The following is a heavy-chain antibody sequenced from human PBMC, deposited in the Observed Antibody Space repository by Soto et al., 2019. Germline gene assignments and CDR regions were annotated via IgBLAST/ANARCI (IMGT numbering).Heavy chain of an antibody. Sequence: PGGSLRLSCAASGFTFSSYWMSWVRQAPGKGLEWVANIKQDGSEKYYVDSVKGRFTISRDNAKNSLYLQMNSLRAEDTAVYYCAYAYYDFWSGYYHDYWGQGTLVTVSS. CDR2: IKQDGSEK. D-gene: IGHD3-3*01. J-gene: IGHJ4*02. V-gene: IGHV3-7*05. CDR1: GFTFSSYW. CDR3: AYAYYDFWSGYYHDY.